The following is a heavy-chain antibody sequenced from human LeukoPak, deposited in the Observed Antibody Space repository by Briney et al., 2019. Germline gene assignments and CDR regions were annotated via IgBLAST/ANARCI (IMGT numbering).Heavy chain of an antibody. V-gene: IGHV3-23*01. J-gene: IGHJ4*02. D-gene: IGHD3-3*01. CDR3: AKQYYDLWSGYWDY. Sequence: GGSLRLSCAASGFTFSSYAMSWVRQAPGKGLEWVSAISGSGGSTYYADSVKGRFTISRDNSKNTLYLQMNSLRAEDTAVYYCAKQYYDLWSGYWDYWGQGTLVTVSS. CDR1: GFTFSSYA. CDR2: ISGSGGST.